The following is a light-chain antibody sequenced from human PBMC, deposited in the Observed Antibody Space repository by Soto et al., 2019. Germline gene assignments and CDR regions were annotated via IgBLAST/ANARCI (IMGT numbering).Light chain of an antibody. Sequence: ETLLTQSPGTLSLSRGERATLSCRASQSVSNYLAWFQQKPGQAPRLLIFDTTNRAPGTPARFSGSGSVTDFTLTISSLEPEDFAVYYCQQRRNLPYTFGQGTKLEIK. V-gene: IGKV3-11*01. CDR1: QSVSNY. CDR3: QQRRNLPYT. CDR2: DTT. J-gene: IGKJ2*01.